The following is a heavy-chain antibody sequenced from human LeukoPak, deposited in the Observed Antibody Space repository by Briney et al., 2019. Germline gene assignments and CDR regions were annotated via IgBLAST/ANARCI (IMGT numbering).Heavy chain of an antibody. CDR3: ARDPSSGYYSYFDY. V-gene: IGHV3-30-3*01. Sequence: GGSLRLSCAASGFTFSSYAMRWVRQAPGKGLEWVAVISYDGSNKYYADSVKGRFTISRDNSKNTLYLQMNSLRAEDTAVYYCARDPSSGYYSYFDYWGQGTLVTVSS. J-gene: IGHJ4*02. CDR2: ISYDGSNK. CDR1: GFTFSSYA. D-gene: IGHD3-22*01.